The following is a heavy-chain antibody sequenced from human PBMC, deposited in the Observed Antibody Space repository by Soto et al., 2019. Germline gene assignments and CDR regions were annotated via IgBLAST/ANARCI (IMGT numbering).Heavy chain of an antibody. CDR1: GGSFSGYY. V-gene: IGHV4-34*01. CDR2: INHSGST. Sequence: SETLALTCAVYGGSFSGYYWSWIRQPPGKGLEWIGEINHSGSTNYNPSLKSRVTISVATSKNQFSLKLSSVTAADTAVYYCARGLNKYQLLWPDNAGRRSRLAVSAQRTTVPVSS. D-gene: IGHD2-2*01. J-gene: IGHJ6*02. CDR3: ARGLNKYQLLWPDNAGRRSRLAV.